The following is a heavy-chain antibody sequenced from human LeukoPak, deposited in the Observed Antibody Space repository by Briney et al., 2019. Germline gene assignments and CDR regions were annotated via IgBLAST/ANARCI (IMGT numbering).Heavy chain of an antibody. CDR2: ISAYNGNT. D-gene: IGHD1-26*01. Sequence: ASVKVSCKASGYTFTSYGISWVRQAPGQGLEWMGWISAYNGNTNYAQKLQGRGTMTTDTSTSTAYMELRSLRSDDTAVYYCARDRLGATSVDAFDIWGQGTMVTVSS. J-gene: IGHJ3*02. CDR3: ARDRLGATSVDAFDI. CDR1: GYTFTSYG. V-gene: IGHV1-18*01.